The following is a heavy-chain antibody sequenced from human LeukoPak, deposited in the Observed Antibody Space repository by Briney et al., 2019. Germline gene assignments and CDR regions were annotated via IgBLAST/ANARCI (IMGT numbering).Heavy chain of an antibody. D-gene: IGHD3-3*01. CDR1: GFTFSSYG. Sequence: PGGSLRLSCAASGFTFSSYGMHWVRQAPGKGLEWVAVIWYDGSNKYYADSVKGRFTISRDNSKNTLYLQMNSLRAEDTAVYYCARDVRLLEWTTTGDFDYWGQGTLVTVSS. V-gene: IGHV3-33*08. CDR3: ARDVRLLEWTTTGDFDY. J-gene: IGHJ4*02. CDR2: IWYDGSNK.